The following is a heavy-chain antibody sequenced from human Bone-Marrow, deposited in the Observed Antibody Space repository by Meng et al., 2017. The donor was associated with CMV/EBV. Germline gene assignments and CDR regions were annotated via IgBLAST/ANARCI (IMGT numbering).Heavy chain of an antibody. CDR2: IRYDGSMT. CDR1: GFTFSSYA. J-gene: IGHJ4*02. Sequence: GESLKISCAASGFTFSSYAMHWVRQAPGKGLEWVSFIRYDGSMTYYADSVKGRFTISRDNSKNTLFLEMNSLRVEDTAVYYCTTGHFDYWGQGMLVTVSS. V-gene: IGHV3-30*02. CDR3: TTGHFDY.